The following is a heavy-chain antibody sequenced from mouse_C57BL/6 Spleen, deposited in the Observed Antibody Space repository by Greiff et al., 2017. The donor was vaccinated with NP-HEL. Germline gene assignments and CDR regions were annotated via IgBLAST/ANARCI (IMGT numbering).Heavy chain of an antibody. CDR3: ARQFYGSSYHSYFDY. CDR2: IDPSDSYT. J-gene: IGHJ2*01. V-gene: IGHV1-69*01. CDR1: GYTFTSYW. D-gene: IGHD1-1*01. Sequence: QVQLQQPGAELVMPGASVKLSCKASGYTFTSYWMHWVKQRPGQGLEWIGEIDPSDSYTNYNQKFKGKSTLTVDKSSSTAYMQLSSLTSEDSAVYYCARQFYGSSYHSYFDYWGQGTTLTVSS.